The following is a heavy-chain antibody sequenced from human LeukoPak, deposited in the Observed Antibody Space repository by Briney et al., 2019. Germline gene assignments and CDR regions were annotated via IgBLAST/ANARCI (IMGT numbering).Heavy chain of an antibody. Sequence: SETLSLTCTVSGGSISSGSYYWSWIRQPAGKGLEWIGRIYTSGSTNYNPSLKSRVTISVDTSKNQFSLKLSSVTAADTAVYYCARTGYDFWSGYLSFAPWGQGTLVTVSS. CDR1: GGSISSGSYY. CDR2: IYTSGST. CDR3: ARTGYDFWSGYLSFAP. J-gene: IGHJ5*02. D-gene: IGHD3-3*01. V-gene: IGHV4-61*02.